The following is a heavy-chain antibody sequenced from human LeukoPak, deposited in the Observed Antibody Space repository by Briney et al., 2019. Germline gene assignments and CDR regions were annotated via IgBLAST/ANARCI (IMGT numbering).Heavy chain of an antibody. CDR2: IWYDGSNK. CDR3: ARGEYCSSTSCLKDAFDI. D-gene: IGHD2-2*01. J-gene: IGHJ3*02. Sequence: GGSLRLSCAASGFTFSSYGMHWVRQAPGKGLEWVAVIWYDGSNKYYADSVKGRFTISRDNSKNTLYLQMNSLRAEDTAVYYCARGEYCSSTSCLKDAFDIWGQGTMVTVSS. V-gene: IGHV3-33*08. CDR1: GFTFSSYG.